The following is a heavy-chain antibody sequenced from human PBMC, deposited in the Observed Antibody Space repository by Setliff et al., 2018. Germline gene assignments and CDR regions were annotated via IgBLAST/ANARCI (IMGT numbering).Heavy chain of an antibody. D-gene: IGHD6-19*01. CDR2: IYHGGDT. V-gene: IGHV4-39*01. CDR3: ARGRAGHSGH. Sequence: PSETLSLTCTVSGGSINSGVYYWGWIRQPPGKGLEWIGRIYHGGDTYYNASLKSRLTISVDTSKNQFSLKLSSVTAADTAVYYCARGRAGHSGHWGQGTLVTVSS. J-gene: IGHJ4*02. CDR1: GGSINSGVYY.